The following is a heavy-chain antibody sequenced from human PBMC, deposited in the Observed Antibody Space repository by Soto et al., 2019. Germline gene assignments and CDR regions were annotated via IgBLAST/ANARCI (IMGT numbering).Heavy chain of an antibody. D-gene: IGHD2-2*01. CDR1: GYTFTSYD. CDR3: ARHLEVVPNNWFDP. J-gene: IGHJ5*02. Sequence: GASVKVSCKASGYTFTSYDINWVRQATGQGLEWMGWMNPNSGNTGYAQKFQGRVTMTRNTSISTAYMELSSLRSEDTAVYYCARHLEVVPNNWFDPWGQGTLVTVSS. V-gene: IGHV1-8*01. CDR2: MNPNSGNT.